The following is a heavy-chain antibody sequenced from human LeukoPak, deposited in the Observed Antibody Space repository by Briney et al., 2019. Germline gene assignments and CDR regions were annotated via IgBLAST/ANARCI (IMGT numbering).Heavy chain of an antibody. CDR2: INWNADT. J-gene: IGHJ4*02. CDR1: GFSFRDYA. Sequence: GGSLRLSCAASGFSFRDYAMNWVRQVPGKGLEWVSGINWNADTGYADSVKGRFTISRDNAKNSLYLQMNSLRAEDTAVYYCAREAYCGGDCYGGFDYWGQGTLVTVSS. V-gene: IGHV3-20*04. CDR3: AREAYCGGDCYGGFDY. D-gene: IGHD2-21*02.